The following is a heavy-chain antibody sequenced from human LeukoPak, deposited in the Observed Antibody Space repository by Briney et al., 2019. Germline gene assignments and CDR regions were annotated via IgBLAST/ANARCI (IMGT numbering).Heavy chain of an antibody. CDR1: GFTFSSYS. V-gene: IGHV3-21*01. Sequence: GGSLRLSCAASGFTFSSYSMNWVRQAPGKGLEWVSSISSSSSYIYYADSVKGRFTISRDNAKNSLYLQMNSLRAEDTAVYYCASHLPYSSGWSSFDYWGQGTLVTVSS. CDR3: ASHLPYSSGWSSFDY. D-gene: IGHD6-19*01. CDR2: ISSSSSYI. J-gene: IGHJ4*02.